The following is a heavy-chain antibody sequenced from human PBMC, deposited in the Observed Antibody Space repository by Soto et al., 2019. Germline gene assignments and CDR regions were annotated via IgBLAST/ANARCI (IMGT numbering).Heavy chain of an antibody. Sequence: PSETLALSCTVSVDSGVRFVFHLAWLRRPPGKGLEWIGYIYNGGSTYYRPSLESRMHMSLDATRNHYSLRLTSVTAADTAVYFCARDPVGLEPISSFDYRGQGKIVTVSS. CDR3: ARDPVGLEPISSFDY. CDR1: VDSGVRFVFH. D-gene: IGHD1-1*01. J-gene: IGHJ4*02. V-gene: IGHV4-30-4*01. CDR2: IYNGGST.